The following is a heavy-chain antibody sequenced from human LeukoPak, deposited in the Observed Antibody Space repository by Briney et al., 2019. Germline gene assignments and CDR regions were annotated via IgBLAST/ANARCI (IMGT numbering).Heavy chain of an antibody. Sequence: HPGGSLGLSCAASGFTVSSNYMSWVRQAPGKGLEWVSVIYSGGSTYYADSVKGRFTISRDNSKNTLYLQMNSLRAEDAAVYYCASRSLCSGGSCYLGGGYWGQGTLVTVSS. CDR1: GFTVSSNY. D-gene: IGHD2-15*01. J-gene: IGHJ4*02. CDR3: ASRSLCSGGSCYLGGGY. CDR2: IYSGGST. V-gene: IGHV3-53*01.